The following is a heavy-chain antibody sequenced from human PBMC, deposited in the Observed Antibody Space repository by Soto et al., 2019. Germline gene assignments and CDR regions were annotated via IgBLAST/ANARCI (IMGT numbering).Heavy chain of an antibody. V-gene: IGHV1-18*01. J-gene: IGHJ4*02. CDR1: GYTFTSYG. Sequence: QVQLVQSGAEVKKPGASVKVSCKASGYTFTSYGISWVRQAPGQGLDWMGWISAYNGNTNYAQKLQGRVTMTTDTSTSTAHMELRSLRSDDTAVYYCASSLLVGYGLEGESDWGQGTLVTVSS. D-gene: IGHD5-18*01. CDR2: ISAYNGNT. CDR3: ASSLLVGYGLEGESD.